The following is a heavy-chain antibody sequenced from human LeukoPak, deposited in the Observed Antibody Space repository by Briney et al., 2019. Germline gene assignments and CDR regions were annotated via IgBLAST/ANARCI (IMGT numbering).Heavy chain of an antibody. Sequence: SETLSLTCAVYGGSFSGYYWSWIRQPPGKGLEWIGEINHSGSTNYNPSLKSRVTISVDTSKNQFSLKLSSVTAADTAVYYCARERKELRSFDIWGQGTMVTVSS. J-gene: IGHJ3*02. D-gene: IGHD1-7*01. CDR2: INHSGST. V-gene: IGHV4-34*01. CDR1: GGSFSGYY. CDR3: ARERKELRSFDI.